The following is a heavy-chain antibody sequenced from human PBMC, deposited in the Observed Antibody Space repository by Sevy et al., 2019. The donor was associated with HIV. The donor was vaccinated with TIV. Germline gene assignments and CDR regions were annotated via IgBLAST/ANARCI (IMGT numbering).Heavy chain of an antibody. J-gene: IGHJ4*02. V-gene: IGHV3-30*03. CDR2: ISFDGSNK. CDR1: RFTFGGYG. CDR3: TREGQGYSSSSGY. Sequence: GGSLRLSCAASRFTFGGYGMHWVRQAPGKGLEWVSLISFDGSNKDYADSVKGRFTISRDNSKNTLYLQMNSLRAEDTAMYYCTREGQGYSSSSGYWGQGTLVTVSS. D-gene: IGHD6-6*01.